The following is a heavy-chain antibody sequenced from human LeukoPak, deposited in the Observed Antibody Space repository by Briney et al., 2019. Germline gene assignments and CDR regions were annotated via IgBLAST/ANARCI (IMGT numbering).Heavy chain of an antibody. CDR1: GGSFSGYY. CDR2: INHSGST. Sequence: SETLSLTCAVYGGSFSGYYWSWIRQPPGKGLEWIGEINHSGSTNYNPSLKSRVTISVDTPKNQFSLKLSSVTAADTAVYYCARDYYYDSSGYYGFPKFDYWGQGTLVTVSS. D-gene: IGHD3-22*01. V-gene: IGHV4-34*01. J-gene: IGHJ4*02. CDR3: ARDYYYDSSGYYGFPKFDY.